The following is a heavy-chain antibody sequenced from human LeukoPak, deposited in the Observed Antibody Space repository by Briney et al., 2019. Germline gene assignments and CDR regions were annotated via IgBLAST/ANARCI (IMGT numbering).Heavy chain of an antibody. D-gene: IGHD5-18*01. CDR2: ISGSGGST. V-gene: IGHV3-23*01. CDR1: GFTVSSNY. CDR3: AKGIQLWFKDYFDY. Sequence: GGSLRLSCAASGFTVSSNYMSWVRQAPGKGLEWVSAISGSGGSTYYADSVKGRFTISRDNSKNTLYLQMNSLRAEDTAVYYCAKGIQLWFKDYFDYWGQGTLVTVSS. J-gene: IGHJ4*02.